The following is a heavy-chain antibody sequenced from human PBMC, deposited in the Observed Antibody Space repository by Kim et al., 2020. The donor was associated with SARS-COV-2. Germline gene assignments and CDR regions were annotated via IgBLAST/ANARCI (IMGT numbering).Heavy chain of an antibody. J-gene: IGHJ3*02. Sequence: YADSVKGRFTISRDNAKNSLSLQMNSLRAEDTAVYYCARIFQATGGAFDIWGQGTMVTVSS. CDR3: ARIFQATGGAFDI. D-gene: IGHD3-10*01. V-gene: IGHV3-48*03.